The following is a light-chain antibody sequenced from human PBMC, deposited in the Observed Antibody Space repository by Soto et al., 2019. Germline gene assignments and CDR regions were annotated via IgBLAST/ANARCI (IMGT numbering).Light chain of an antibody. V-gene: IGKV2-28*01. J-gene: IGKJ5*01. CDR2: LGS. CDR1: QSLLHSNGYNY. Sequence: DLVMTQSPLSLPVTPGEPASISCRSSQSLLHSNGYNYLDWYLQKPGQSPQLLIYLGSNRASGAPDRFSGSGSDTDFTLQLSRVEAEDVGIYYCMQALQTPNTFGQGTRLEIK. CDR3: MQALQTPNT.